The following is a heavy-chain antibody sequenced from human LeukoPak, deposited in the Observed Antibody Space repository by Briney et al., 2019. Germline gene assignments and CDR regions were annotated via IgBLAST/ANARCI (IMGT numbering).Heavy chain of an antibody. CDR1: GFTVSSNY. CDR2: IYSGGNT. D-gene: IGHD2-15*01. V-gene: IGHV3-53*01. J-gene: IGHJ4*02. Sequence: PGGSLRLPWAASGFTVSSNYMSWVRKAPGKGLEWVSVIYSGGNTYYADSVKGRFTISRDNSKNTMYIQMNSLRAEDTAVFYCEREVEGVVVAAVSYYFDYWGQGTLVTVSS. CDR3: EREVEGVVVAAVSYYFDY.